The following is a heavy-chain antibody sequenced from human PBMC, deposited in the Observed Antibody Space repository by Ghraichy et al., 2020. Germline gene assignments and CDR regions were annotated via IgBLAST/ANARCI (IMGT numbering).Heavy chain of an antibody. CDR1: GFTFSSYA. V-gene: IGHV3-23*01. Sequence: GGSLILSCAASGFTFSSYAMSWVRQAPGKGLEWDSGITITGGGTYYADSVKGRFTISRDNSKNTLYLQMNSLRAEDTAVYYCASSGSYYLAWYDPWGQGTLVTVSS. CDR2: ITITGGGT. D-gene: IGHD3-10*01. CDR3: ASSGSYYLAWYDP. J-gene: IGHJ5*02.